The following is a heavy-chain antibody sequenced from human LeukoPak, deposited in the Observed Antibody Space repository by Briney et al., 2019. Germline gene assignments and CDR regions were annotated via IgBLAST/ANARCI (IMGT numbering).Heavy chain of an antibody. D-gene: IGHD4-23*01. V-gene: IGHV1-8*01. Sequence: ASVKVSCKASGYTFTNYDINWVRQATGQGLEWMGWLNPNSGKTGYEQKFQGRVTMTRDSSISTAYLDLSSLSSEDTAVYYCARGYGGIPPYYFDYWGQGTLVTVSS. CDR2: LNPNSGKT. J-gene: IGHJ4*02. CDR1: GYTFTNYD. CDR3: ARGYGGIPPYYFDY.